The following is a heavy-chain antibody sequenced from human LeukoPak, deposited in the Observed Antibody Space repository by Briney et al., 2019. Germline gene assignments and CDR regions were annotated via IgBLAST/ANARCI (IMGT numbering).Heavy chain of an antibody. Sequence: PGGSLRLSCATSGFTFTTFWMHWVRQAPGKGLVWVSRINHDGSNTNYADSVKGRFTISRDNAKNSLYLQMNSLRAEDTAVYYCAELGITMIGGVWGKGPRSPSPQ. J-gene: IGHJ6*04. CDR3: AELGITMIGGV. D-gene: IGHD3-10*02. V-gene: IGHV3-74*01. CDR1: GFTFTTFW. CDR2: INHDGSNT.